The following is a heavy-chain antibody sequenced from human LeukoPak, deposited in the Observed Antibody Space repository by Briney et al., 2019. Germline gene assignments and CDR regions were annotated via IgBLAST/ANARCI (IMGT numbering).Heavy chain of an antibody. CDR1: GGSISSSSYY. CDR3: AGHSRGHDAFDI. D-gene: IGHD2-2*01. Sequence: PSETLSLTCTVSGGSISSSSYYWGWIRQPPGKGLEWIGSIYYSGSTYYNPSLKSRVTISVDTSKDQFSLKLSSVTAADTAVYYCAGHSRGHDAFDIWGQGTMVTVSS. V-gene: IGHV4-39*01. CDR2: IYYSGST. J-gene: IGHJ3*02.